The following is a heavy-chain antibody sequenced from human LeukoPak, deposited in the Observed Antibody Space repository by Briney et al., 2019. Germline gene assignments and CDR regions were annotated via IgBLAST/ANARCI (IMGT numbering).Heavy chain of an antibody. CDR1: GYTFTGYY. Sequence: SVKVSCKASGYTFTGYYMHWVRQAPGQGLEWMGGIIPIFGTANYAQKFQGRVTITADKSTSTAYMELSSLRSEDTAVYYCARDGSYSSGWYIRTSFDYWGQGTLVTVSS. CDR3: ARDGSYSSGWYIRTSFDY. V-gene: IGHV1-69*06. CDR2: IIPIFGTA. J-gene: IGHJ4*02. D-gene: IGHD6-19*01.